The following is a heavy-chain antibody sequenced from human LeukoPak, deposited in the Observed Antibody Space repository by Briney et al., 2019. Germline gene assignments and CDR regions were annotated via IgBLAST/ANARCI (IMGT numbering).Heavy chain of an antibody. CDR3: AGATRIAAAGTFDP. CDR1: GGSISSSNW. J-gene: IGHJ5*02. D-gene: IGHD6-13*01. V-gene: IGHV4-4*02. Sequence: SGTLSLTCTVSGGSISSSNWWSWVRQPPGKGLEWIGEIYHSGSTNYNPSLKSRVTISVDKSKNQFSLKLSSVTAADTAVYYCAGATRIAAAGTFDPWGQGTLVTVSS. CDR2: IYHSGST.